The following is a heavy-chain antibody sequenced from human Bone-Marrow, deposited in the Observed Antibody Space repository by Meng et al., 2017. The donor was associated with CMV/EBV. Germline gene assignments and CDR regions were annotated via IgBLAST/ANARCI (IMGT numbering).Heavy chain of an antibody. V-gene: IGHV3-21*01. J-gene: IGHJ4*02. D-gene: IGHD6-13*01. CDR3: ARAIAAADPFFDY. Sequence: GESLKISCAASGFTFSSYSMNWVRQAPGKGLEWVSSISSSSSYIYYADSVKGRFTISRDNAKNSLYLQMNSLRAEDTAVYYCARAIAAADPFFDYWGQGTLVTVSS. CDR2: ISSSSSYI. CDR1: GFTFSSYS.